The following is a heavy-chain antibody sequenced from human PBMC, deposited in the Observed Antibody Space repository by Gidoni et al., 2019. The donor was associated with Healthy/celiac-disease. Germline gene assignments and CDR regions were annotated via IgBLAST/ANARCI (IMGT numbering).Heavy chain of an antibody. J-gene: IGHJ6*02. CDR2: IYYSGST. CDR3: ARDGAGVGYGMDV. D-gene: IGHD3-16*01. CDR1: GGSISSYY. Sequence: QVQLQESGPGLVKPSETLSLTCTVSGGSISSYYWSWIRQPPGKGLEWIGYIYYSGSTNYNPSLKSRVTISVDTSKNQFSLKLSSVTAADTAVYYCARDGAGVGYGMDVWGQGTTVTVSS. V-gene: IGHV4-59*01.